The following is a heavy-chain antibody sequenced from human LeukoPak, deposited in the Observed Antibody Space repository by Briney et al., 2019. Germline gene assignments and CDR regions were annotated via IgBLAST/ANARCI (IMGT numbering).Heavy chain of an antibody. D-gene: IGHD4-17*01. CDR1: GGSISSYY. V-gene: IGHV4-59*01. Sequence: SETLSLTCTVSGGSISSYYWSWIRQSPGKGLEWIGRIYNSGYTKYNPSLKSRVTISVDTSKNGFSLKVTSLTAADTAVYYCARDEYPYGGAFDIWGQGTMVTVSS. CDR2: IYNSGYT. CDR3: ARDEYPYGGAFDI. J-gene: IGHJ3*02.